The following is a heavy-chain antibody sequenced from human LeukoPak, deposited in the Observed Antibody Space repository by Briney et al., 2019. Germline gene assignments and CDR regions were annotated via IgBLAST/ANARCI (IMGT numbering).Heavy chain of an antibody. J-gene: IGHJ3*02. CDR1: VYTFCTYS. CDR3: ARCRSSCYGNGFDI. Sequence: GGTLRLSCPASVYTFCTYSISWVRHAPGRRLGWFSDISGSGGDTHYADSVKGRFTISRDNSKNTLYLQMNSLRGEDTAVYYCARCRSSCYGNGFDIWGQGTMVTVSS. CDR2: ISGSGGDT. D-gene: IGHD2-2*01. V-gene: IGHV3-23*01.